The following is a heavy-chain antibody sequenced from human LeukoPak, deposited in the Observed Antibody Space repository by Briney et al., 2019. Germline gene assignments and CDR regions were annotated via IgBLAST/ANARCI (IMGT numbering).Heavy chain of an antibody. J-gene: IGHJ4*02. CDR3: ARDRDGDYDILTGYYH. Sequence: GGSLRLSCAASGFTVSSNYMSWVRQAPGKGLEWVSVIYSGGSTYYADSVKGRFTISRDNSKNTLYLQMNSLRAEDTAVYYCARDRDGDYDILTGYYHWGQGTLVTVSS. CDR1: GFTVSSNY. V-gene: IGHV3-66*01. CDR2: IYSGGST. D-gene: IGHD3-9*01.